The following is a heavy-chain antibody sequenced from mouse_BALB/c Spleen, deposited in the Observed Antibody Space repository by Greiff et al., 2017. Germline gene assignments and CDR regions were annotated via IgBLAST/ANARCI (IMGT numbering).Heavy chain of an antibody. CDR2: ISTYYGDA. Sequence: VQLQQSGAELVRPGVSVKISCKGSGYTFTDYAMHWVKQSHAKSLEWLGVISTYYGDASYNQKFKGKATMTVDKSSSTAYMELARLTSEDSAIYYCASNYYAMDYWGQGTSVTVSS. CDR3: ASNYYAMDY. J-gene: IGHJ4*01. CDR1: GYTFTDYA. V-gene: IGHV1S137*01.